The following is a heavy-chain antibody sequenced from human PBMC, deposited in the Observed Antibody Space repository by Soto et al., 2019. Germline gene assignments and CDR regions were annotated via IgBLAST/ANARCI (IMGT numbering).Heavy chain of an antibody. CDR2: IYYSGGT. D-gene: IGHD3-22*01. J-gene: IGHJ4*02. Sequence: SETLSLTCTVSGGSISSYYWSWIRQPPGKGLEWIGYIYYSGGTNYNPSLKSRVTISVDTSKNQFSLKLSSVTAADTAVYYCARGLGFYDSSGYYNYWGQGTLVTVSS. CDR1: GGSISSYY. V-gene: IGHV4-59*01. CDR3: ARGLGFYDSSGYYNY.